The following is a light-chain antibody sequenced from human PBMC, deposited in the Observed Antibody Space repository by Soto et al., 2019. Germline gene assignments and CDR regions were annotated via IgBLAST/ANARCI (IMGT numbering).Light chain of an antibody. V-gene: IGKV1-5*01. Sequence: DIQMTQSPSTLSGSVGDRVTITCRASQTISSWLAWYQQKPGKAPKLLIYRASTRATAIPARFSGSGSGTEFTLTISSLQSEDFGVYYCQQYNSWPYTFGQGTKLEIK. CDR1: QTISSW. CDR3: QQYNSWPYT. CDR2: RAS. J-gene: IGKJ2*01.